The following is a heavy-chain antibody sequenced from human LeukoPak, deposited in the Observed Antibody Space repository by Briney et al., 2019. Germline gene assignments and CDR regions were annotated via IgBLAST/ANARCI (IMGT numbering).Heavy chain of an antibody. CDR2: IYTSGST. V-gene: IGHV4-4*07. J-gene: IGHJ4*02. D-gene: IGHD3-22*01. CDR3: ARGSRLGRSYDRSGYYYY. Sequence: SETLSLTCTVSGGSISSYYWSWIRQPAGKGLERIGRIYTSGSTNYNPSLKSRVTMSVDTSKNQFSLKLSSVTAADTAVYYCARGSRLGRSYDRSGYYYYWGQGTLVTVSS. CDR1: GGSISSYY.